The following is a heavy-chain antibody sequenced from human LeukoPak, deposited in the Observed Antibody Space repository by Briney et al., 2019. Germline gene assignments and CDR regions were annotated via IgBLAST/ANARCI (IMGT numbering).Heavy chain of an antibody. V-gene: IGHV1-46*01. Sequence: ASVKVSCKASGYTFTSYYMHWVRQAPGQGLEWMGIINPSGGSTSYAQKFQGRVTMTRDTSTSAVYMELSSLRSEDTAVYYCARDLGITMVRGVIGYWGQGTMVTVSS. J-gene: IGHJ3*01. CDR2: INPSGGST. D-gene: IGHD3-10*01. CDR3: ARDLGITMVRGVIGY. CDR1: GYTFTSYY.